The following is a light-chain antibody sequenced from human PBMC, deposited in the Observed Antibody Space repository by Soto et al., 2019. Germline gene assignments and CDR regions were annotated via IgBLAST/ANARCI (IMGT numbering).Light chain of an antibody. V-gene: IGKV1-9*01. CDR3: QQLNTYSKT. Sequence: IQLTQSPSSLSASVGDRVTITCRASQATNNYLAWYQQKPGKAPKLLIYSASTLQSGVPSRFSGSGSGTDFTLTISSLQPEDFASDYCQQLNTYSKTFGQGTKLEIK. CDR1: QATNNY. J-gene: IGKJ2*01. CDR2: SAS.